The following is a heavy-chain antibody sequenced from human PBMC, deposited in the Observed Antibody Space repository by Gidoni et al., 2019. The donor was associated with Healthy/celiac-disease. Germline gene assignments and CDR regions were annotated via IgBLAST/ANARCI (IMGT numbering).Heavy chain of an antibody. V-gene: IGHV3-9*01. D-gene: IGHD2-15*01. CDR1: GFTFDDYA. CDR2: ISWNSGSI. CDR3: AKGTLACSGGSCYSLVWDY. J-gene: IGHJ4*02. Sequence: EVQLVESGGGLVQPGRSLRLSCAASGFTFDDYAIHWVRQAPGKGLEWVSGISWNSGSIGYADSVKGRFTISRDNAKNSLYLQMNSLRAEDTALYYCAKGTLACSGGSCYSLVWDYWGQGTLVTVSS.